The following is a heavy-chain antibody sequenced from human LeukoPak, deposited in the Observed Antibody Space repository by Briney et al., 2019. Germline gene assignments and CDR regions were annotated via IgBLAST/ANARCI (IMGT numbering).Heavy chain of an antibody. Sequence: PSETLSLTCTVSGASISSSYWSWIRQAAGKGLEWIGRIYTSEKTKYNPLLESRVTMSVDTSRNQFSLKLTSVTAADTAVYYCAKLSTTFGVLMSHWGRGTLVTVSS. CDR1: GASISSSY. J-gene: IGHJ4*02. CDR2: IYTSEKT. D-gene: IGHD3-3*01. V-gene: IGHV4-4*07. CDR3: AKLSTTFGVLMSH.